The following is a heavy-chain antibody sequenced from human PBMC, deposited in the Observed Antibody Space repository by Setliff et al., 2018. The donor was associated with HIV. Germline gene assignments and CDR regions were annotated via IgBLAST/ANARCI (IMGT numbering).Heavy chain of an antibody. Sequence: SVKVSCKASGGNFSRYGISWVRQAPGQGLEWMGGIIPIFRTANYAQKFQGRVTITADESTSTAYMELSSLRSEDTAVYYCAGGGPYDSSGYPFDYWGQGTLVTVSS. D-gene: IGHD3-22*01. V-gene: IGHV1-69*13. CDR2: IIPIFRTA. J-gene: IGHJ4*02. CDR1: GGNFSRYG. CDR3: AGGGPYDSSGYPFDY.